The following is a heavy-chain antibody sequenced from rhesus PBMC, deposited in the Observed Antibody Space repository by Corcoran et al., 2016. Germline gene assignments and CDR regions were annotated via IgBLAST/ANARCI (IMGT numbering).Heavy chain of an antibody. J-gene: IGHJ4*01. V-gene: IGHV4-106*01. CDR2: IYGSGGGT. CDR1: GGSISDDYY. Sequence: QVQLQESGPGLVKPSETLSLTCAVSGGSISDDYYWSWIRQPPGKGLEWIGYIYGSGGGTNYNPSLKNRVTISIDTSKNQVSLKLSSVTAADTAVYYCARSKGVTLFDYWGQGVLVTVSS. D-gene: IGHD4-23*01. CDR3: ARSKGVTLFDY.